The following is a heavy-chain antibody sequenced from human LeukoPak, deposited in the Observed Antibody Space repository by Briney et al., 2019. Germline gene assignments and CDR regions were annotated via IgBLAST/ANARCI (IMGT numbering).Heavy chain of an antibody. CDR2: MNPNSGNT. Sequence: SSVKVSFKGSGYTFTSYDINWVRQATGQGLEWVGWMNPNSGNTGYAQKFQGTVTITRNNSISTAYMELRSLSPEDHAVYFCAKVEYSSSSQVYYYYMDVWGKGTTVPVSS. J-gene: IGHJ6*03. D-gene: IGHD6-6*01. V-gene: IGHV1-8*01. CDR1: GYTFTSYD. CDR3: AKVEYSSSSQVYYYYMDV.